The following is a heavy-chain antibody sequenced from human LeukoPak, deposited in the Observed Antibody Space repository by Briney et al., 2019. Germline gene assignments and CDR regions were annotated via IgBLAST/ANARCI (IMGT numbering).Heavy chain of an antibody. Sequence: GGSLRLSCAACGITDSNYAMTWVRQAPGKGLEWVSSISGGGGVTYYADSVKDRFTISRDFSKNTVYLQMNSLRAGDTAVYYCAEDQRYWGQGTLVTVSS. CDR3: AEDQRY. J-gene: IGHJ4*02. CDR1: GITDSNYA. CDR2: ISGGGGVT. V-gene: IGHV3-23*01.